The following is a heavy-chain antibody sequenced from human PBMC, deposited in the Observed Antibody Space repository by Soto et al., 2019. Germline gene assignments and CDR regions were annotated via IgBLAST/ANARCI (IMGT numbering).Heavy chain of an antibody. J-gene: IGHJ3*02. D-gene: IGHD5-12*01. Sequence: EVQLVESGGDFLQPGGSLRLSCAASGFTFNNHWIHWVRQAPGKGLVWVSRISRDGSVAAYADSVKGRFTIARDNAKNNLYLQMHRLRAEDTAVYYCASAVANTRNGLDIWGQGTMVTVSS. CDR1: GFTFNNHW. CDR3: ASAVANTRNGLDI. CDR2: ISRDGSVA. V-gene: IGHV3-74*01.